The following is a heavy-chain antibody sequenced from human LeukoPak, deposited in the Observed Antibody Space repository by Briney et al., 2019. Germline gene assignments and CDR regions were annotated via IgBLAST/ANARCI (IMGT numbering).Heavy chain of an antibody. CDR1: GGSISSSSYY. D-gene: IGHD1-26*01. CDR3: ARVSWELLQGMDV. J-gene: IGHJ6*03. V-gene: IGHV4-39*07. Sequence: SETLSLTCTVSGGSISSSSYYWGWIRQPPGKGLEWIGSIYYSGSTYYNPSLKSRVTISVDTSKNQFSLKLSSVTAADTAVYYCARVSWELLQGMDVWGKGTTVTVSS. CDR2: IYYSGST.